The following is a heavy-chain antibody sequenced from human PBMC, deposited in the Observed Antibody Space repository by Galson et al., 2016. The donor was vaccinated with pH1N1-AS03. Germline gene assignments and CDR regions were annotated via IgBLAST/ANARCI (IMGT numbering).Heavy chain of an antibody. CDR2: ISSAGKTT. CDR1: GFTISDYY. D-gene: IGHD3-10*01. CDR3: ARDLLKYYIDSGSNAPGY. J-gene: IGHJ1*01. Sequence: GFTISDYYMSWIRQTPGKGLEWIAYISSAGKTTYYGDSVKGRLTISRDNARNSLYLQMNRLRADDTAVYYCARDLLKYYIDSGSNAPGYWGLGTLVTVSS. V-gene: IGHV3-11*01.